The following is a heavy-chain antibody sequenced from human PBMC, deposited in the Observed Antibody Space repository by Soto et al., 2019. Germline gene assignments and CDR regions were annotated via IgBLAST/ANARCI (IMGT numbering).Heavy chain of an antibody. CDR1: GFTFDDYA. D-gene: IGHD3-3*01. CDR3: AKAGGTHYDFWSGYHIDY. J-gene: IGHJ4*02. V-gene: IGHV3-9*01. CDR2: ISWNSGSI. Sequence: EVQLVESGGGLVQPGRSLRLSCAASGFTFDDYAMHWVRQAPGKGLEWVSGISWNSGSIGYADSVKGRFTISRDNAKNSLYLQMNSLRAEDTALYYCAKAGGTHYDFWSGYHIDYWGQGTLVTVSS.